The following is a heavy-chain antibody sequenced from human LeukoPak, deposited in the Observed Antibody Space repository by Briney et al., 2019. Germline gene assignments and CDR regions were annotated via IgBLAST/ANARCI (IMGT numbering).Heavy chain of an antibody. CDR2: IRYDGSNR. D-gene: IGHD3-10*01. J-gene: IGHJ4*02. V-gene: IGHV3-30*02. CDR1: GFTVSSNP. CDR3: AKDRSVNYYGSGSYYKGPGRFN. Sequence: GGSLRLSCTVSGFTVSSNPMSWVRQAPGKGLEWVAFIRYDGSNRYYADSVKGRFTISRDNSKNTLYLQMSSLRAEDTAVYYCAKDRSVNYYGSGSYYKGPGRFNWGQGTVVTVSS.